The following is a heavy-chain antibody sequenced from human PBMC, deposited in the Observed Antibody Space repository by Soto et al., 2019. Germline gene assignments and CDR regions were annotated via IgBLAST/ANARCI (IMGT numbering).Heavy chain of an antibody. D-gene: IGHD3-3*01. CDR2: IKSKTDGGTT. CDR3: TTDALRFLEWLSY. Sequence: EVQLVESGGGLVKPGGSLRLSCAASELTFSKAWMSWVRQAPGKGLEWVGRIKSKTDGGTTDYAAPVKGRFTITRDDSKNTLYLQMNSLKTEDTAVYYCTTDALRFLEWLSYWGQGTLVTVSS. CDR1: ELTFSKAW. J-gene: IGHJ4*02. V-gene: IGHV3-15*01.